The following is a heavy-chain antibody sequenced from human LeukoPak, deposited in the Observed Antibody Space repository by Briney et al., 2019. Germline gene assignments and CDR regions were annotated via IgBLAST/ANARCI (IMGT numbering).Heavy chain of an antibody. V-gene: IGHV1-8*01. Sequence: ASVKVSCKASGYTFTSYDINWVRQATGQGLEWMGWMNPNSGNTGYAQNFQGRVTMTRNTSISTAYMELSSLRSEDTAVYYCARGGSGYGGIDYWGQGTLVTVSS. J-gene: IGHJ4*02. CDR1: GYTFTSYD. CDR2: MNPNSGNT. D-gene: IGHD4-23*01. CDR3: ARGGSGYGGIDY.